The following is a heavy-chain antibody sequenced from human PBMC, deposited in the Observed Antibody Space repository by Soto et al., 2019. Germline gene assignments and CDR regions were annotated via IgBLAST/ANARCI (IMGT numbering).Heavy chain of an antibody. V-gene: IGHV4-31*03. CDR3: ARSGYSTTDY. D-gene: IGHD3-3*01. CDR1: GGSLSSGGYY. CDR2: IYYSGST. J-gene: IGHJ4*02. Sequence: SETLSLTCTVSGGSLSSGGYYWSWIRQHPGKGLEWIGYIYYSGSTYYNPSLKSRVTISVDTSKNQFSLKLSSVTAADTAVYYCARSGYSTTDYWGQGTLVTVSS.